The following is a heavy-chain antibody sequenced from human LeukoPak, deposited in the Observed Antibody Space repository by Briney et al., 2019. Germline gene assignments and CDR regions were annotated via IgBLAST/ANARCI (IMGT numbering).Heavy chain of an antibody. V-gene: IGHV3-48*03. J-gene: IGHJ3*02. Sequence: GGSLRLSCEASGFTFSSYEMNWFRQAPGKGLEWVSYVCKSGGTMKNADSVKGRFTVSRDNAKNSLYLQMSSLTAEDTAVYYCATAVIRGRGTMVTVSS. CDR3: ATAVI. CDR2: VCKSGGTM. CDR1: GFTFSSYE.